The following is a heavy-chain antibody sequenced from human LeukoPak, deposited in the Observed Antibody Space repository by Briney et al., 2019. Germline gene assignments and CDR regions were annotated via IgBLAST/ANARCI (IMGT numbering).Heavy chain of an antibody. V-gene: IGHV4-30-2*01. CDR3: ARANGYSYGPDY. Sequence: SQTLSLTCAVSGGSISSGGYSWSWIRQPPGKGLEWIGYIYHSGSTYYNPSLKSRVTISVDTSKNQFSLKLSSVTAADTAVYYCARANGYSYGPDYGGQGTLVTVSS. CDR2: IYHSGST. CDR1: GGSISSGGYS. J-gene: IGHJ4*02. D-gene: IGHD5-18*01.